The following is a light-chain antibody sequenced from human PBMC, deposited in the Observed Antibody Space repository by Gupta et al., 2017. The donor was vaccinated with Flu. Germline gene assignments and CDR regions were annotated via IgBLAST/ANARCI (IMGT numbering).Light chain of an antibody. V-gene: IGLV2-11*01. CDR2: DVT. CDR3: CSYAARYSYV. CDR1: SSDVGGYNF. Sequence: QSARTQPRSVSGSPGQSVTISCTGTSSDVGGYNFVSWYQQHPGKAPKLMIYDVTKRPSGVPDRFSGSKSGNTASLTISGLQAEDEADYYCCSYAARYSYVFGTGTKFTVL. J-gene: IGLJ1*01.